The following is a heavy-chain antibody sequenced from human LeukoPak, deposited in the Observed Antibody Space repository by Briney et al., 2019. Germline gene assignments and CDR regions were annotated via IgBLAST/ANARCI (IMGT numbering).Heavy chain of an antibody. CDR2: IKQDGSEK. CDR3: ARDDCSSISCYHNWFDP. Sequence: PGGSLRLSCAASGFTFSSYWMSWVRQAPGKGLEWVANIKQDGSEKYHVDSVKGRFTISRDNAKNSLYLQMNSLRAEDTAVCYCARDDCSSISCYHNWFDPWGQGTLVTVSS. V-gene: IGHV3-7*01. J-gene: IGHJ5*02. CDR1: GFTFSSYW. D-gene: IGHD2-2*01.